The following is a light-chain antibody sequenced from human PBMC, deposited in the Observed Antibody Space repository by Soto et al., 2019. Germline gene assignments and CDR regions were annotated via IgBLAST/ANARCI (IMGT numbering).Light chain of an antibody. V-gene: IGKV3-20*01. CDR3: QQYGSSPTWT. Sequence: IVLTQSPCTLSLSPGERATLSCTASQSVSRNYVAWYQHKPGQTPRLLIYGSSSRANGIPDRFSGSGSGTDFTLTISRLDPEDFAVYYCQQYGSSPTWTFRQGTKVDIK. J-gene: IGKJ1*01. CDR2: GSS. CDR1: QSVSRNY.